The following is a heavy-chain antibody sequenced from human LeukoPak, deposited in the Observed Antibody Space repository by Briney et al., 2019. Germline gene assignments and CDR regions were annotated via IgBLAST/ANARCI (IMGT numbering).Heavy chain of an antibody. J-gene: IGHJ4*02. Sequence: GGSLRLSCAASGFTFSSYWMHCVRQAPGKGLVWGSRINSDGSSTSYADSVKGRFTISRANAKNTLYLQMNSLRAEDTAVYYCAGARGFDYWGQGTLVTVSS. V-gene: IGHV3-74*01. CDR1: GFTFSSYW. CDR3: AGARGFDY. CDR2: INSDGSST.